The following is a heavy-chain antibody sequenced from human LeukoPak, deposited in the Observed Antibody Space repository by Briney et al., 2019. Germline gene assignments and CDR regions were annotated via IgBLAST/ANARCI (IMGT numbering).Heavy chain of an antibody. J-gene: IGHJ4*02. CDR2: IIPILGIA. CDR3: ARVDRVRGTYLGDY. Sequence: SVNVSCKASGGTFSIYAISWVRHAPGQGHEWMGRIIPILGIANYAQKFQGRVTITADKSTSTAYMELRSLRSEDAAVYYCARVDRVRGTYLGDYWGQGTLVTVSS. V-gene: IGHV1-69*04. D-gene: IGHD3-10*01. CDR1: GGTFSIYA.